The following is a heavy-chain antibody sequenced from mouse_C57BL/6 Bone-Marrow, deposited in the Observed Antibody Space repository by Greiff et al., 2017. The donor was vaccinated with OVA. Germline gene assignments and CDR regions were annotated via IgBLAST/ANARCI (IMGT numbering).Heavy chain of an antibody. CDR1: GFTFSDYG. V-gene: IGHV5-17*01. Sequence: EVKLVESGGGLVKPGGSLKLSCAASGFTFSDYGMHWVRQAPEKGLEWVAYISSGSSTIYYAATVKGRFTISRDNAKNTLFLQMTSLRSEDTAMYYCARSNYWYFDVWGTGTTVTVSS. CDR2: ISSGSSTI. CDR3: ARSNYWYFDV. J-gene: IGHJ1*03.